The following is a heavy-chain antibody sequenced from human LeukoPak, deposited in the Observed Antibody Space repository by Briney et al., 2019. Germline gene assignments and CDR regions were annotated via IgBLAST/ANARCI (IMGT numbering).Heavy chain of an antibody. CDR2: INPDTGGT. D-gene: IGHD5-12*01. J-gene: IGHJ4*02. CDR1: GYTFIGYY. CDR3: AREIVAPTIDY. V-gene: IGHV1-2*02. Sequence: ASVKVSCKASGYTFIGYYIHWVRQAPGQGPEWMGWINPDTGGTNYAQNFQGRVTMTRDTSISTAYMDLNRVTSDDTAVYYCAREIVAPTIDYWGQGTLVTVSS.